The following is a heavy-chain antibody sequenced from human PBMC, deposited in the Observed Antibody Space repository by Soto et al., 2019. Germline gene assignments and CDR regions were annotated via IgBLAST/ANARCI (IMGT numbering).Heavy chain of an antibody. J-gene: IGHJ4*02. CDR2: IYPGDSDT. D-gene: IGHD4-17*01. Sequence: PGASLKISCKGSGCSFTNYWIGWVRQMPGKGLEWMGIIYPGDSDTRYSPSFQGQVTISADKSISTAYLQWSSLKASDTAMHYCARHRPSTVLDYWGQGTLVTVSS. V-gene: IGHV5-51*01. CDR1: GCSFTNYW. CDR3: ARHRPSTVLDY.